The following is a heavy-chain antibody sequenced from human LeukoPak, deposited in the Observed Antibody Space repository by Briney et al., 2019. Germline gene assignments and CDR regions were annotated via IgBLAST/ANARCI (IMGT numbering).Heavy chain of an antibody. CDR1: GFTFSDYY. V-gene: IGHV3-11*01. CDR3: ARDLSPIPFIAAAGTIGDY. D-gene: IGHD6-13*01. CDR2: ISSSGSTI. Sequence: GGSLRLSCAASGFTFSDYYMSWIRQAPGKGLEWVSYISSSGSTIYYADSVKGRFTISRDNAKNSLYLQMNSLRAEDTAVYYCARDLSPIPFIAAAGTIGDYWGQGTLVTVSS. J-gene: IGHJ4*02.